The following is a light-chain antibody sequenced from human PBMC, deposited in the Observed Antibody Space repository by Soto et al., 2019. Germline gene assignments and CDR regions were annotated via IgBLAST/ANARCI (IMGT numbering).Light chain of an antibody. CDR1: SSDVGGYNY. V-gene: IGLV2-14*01. CDR3: ISNTSSSVV. CDR2: EVS. J-gene: IGLJ2*01. Sequence: QSVLTQPASVSGSPGQSITISCTGTSSDVGGYNYVSWYQQHPGKAPKLMIYEVSNRPSGVSNRVSGSKSGNTASLTISGLQAEDEADYYCISNTSSSVVFGGGTKLTGL.